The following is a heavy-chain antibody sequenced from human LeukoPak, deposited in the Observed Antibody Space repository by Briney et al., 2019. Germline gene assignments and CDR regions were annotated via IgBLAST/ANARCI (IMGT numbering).Heavy chain of an antibody. D-gene: IGHD3-10*01. Sequence: SETLSLTCTVSGGSMSRHYWRWVRQPPGKALEWIGYISHGGQTFSNPSLSSRVTISLDTSHNQFSLKLTSVTGSGHALFFCGRDTYYTSGTYYLGYFDSWGQGALVTVSS. J-gene: IGHJ4*02. CDR2: ISHGGQT. CDR1: GGSMSRHY. CDR3: GRDTYYTSGTYYLGYFDS. V-gene: IGHV4-59*11.